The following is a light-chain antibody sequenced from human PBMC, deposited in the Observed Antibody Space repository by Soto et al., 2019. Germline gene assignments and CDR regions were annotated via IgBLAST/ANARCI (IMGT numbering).Light chain of an antibody. Sequence: IQWTPSSASLSVSVCYRVTIICRASQGISSYLAWYQQKPGKAPKLLIYAASTLQSGVPSRFSGSGSGTDFILTISRLEPEDSAVYYCQQYGSSPTVGGGTKV. CDR3: QQYGSSPT. CDR2: AAS. J-gene: IGKJ4*01. CDR1: QGISSY. V-gene: IGKV1-9*01.